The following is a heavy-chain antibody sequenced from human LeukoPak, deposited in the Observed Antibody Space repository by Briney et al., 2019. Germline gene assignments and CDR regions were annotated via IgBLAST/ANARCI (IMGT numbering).Heavy chain of an antibody. J-gene: IGHJ3*01. Sequence: SETLSLTCTVSGGSIRHYYWTWIRQFAGKRLEWIGRIHIGGTTNYNPSLKSRVTMSVDTSKNNFFLNLTSVTAADTAVYYCARAAELYDFWGGSGPFDLWGQGKMVTVSS. CDR3: ARAAELYDFWGGSGPFDL. V-gene: IGHV4-4*07. D-gene: IGHD3-3*01. CDR2: IHIGGTT. CDR1: GGSIRHYY.